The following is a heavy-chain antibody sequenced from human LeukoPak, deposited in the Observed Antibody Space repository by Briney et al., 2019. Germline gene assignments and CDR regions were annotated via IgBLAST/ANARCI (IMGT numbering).Heavy chain of an antibody. CDR1: GGSFSGYY. J-gene: IGHJ4*02. V-gene: IGHV4-34*01. Sequence: SETLSLTCAVYGGSFSGYYWSWIRQPPGKGLEWIGEINHSGSTNYNPSLKSRVTISIDTSKKHFFLKLKSVTAADTAVYYCATGYGDFRVEGRYFYSWGQGTLVTVSS. CDR2: INHSGST. D-gene: IGHD4-17*01. CDR3: ATGYGDFRVEGRYFYS.